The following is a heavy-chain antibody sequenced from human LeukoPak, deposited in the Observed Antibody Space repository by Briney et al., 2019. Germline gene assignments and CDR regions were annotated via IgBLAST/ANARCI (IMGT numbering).Heavy chain of an antibody. CDR3: AGSVTLNPYYYYGMDV. CDR1: GYTFTSYG. D-gene: IGHD4-17*01. V-gene: IGHV1-18*01. CDR2: ISAYNGNT. J-gene: IGHJ6*02. Sequence: ASVKVSCTASGYTFTSYGISWVRQAPGQGLEWMGWISAYNGNTNYAQKLQGRVTMTTDTSTSTAYMELRSLRSDDTAVYYCAGSVTLNPYYYYGMDVWGQGTTVTVSS.